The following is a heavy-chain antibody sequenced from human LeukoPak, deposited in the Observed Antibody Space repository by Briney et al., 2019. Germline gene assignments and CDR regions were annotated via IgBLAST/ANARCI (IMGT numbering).Heavy chain of an antibody. J-gene: IGHJ4*02. Sequence: GGSLRLSCAASEFPFRNYAMSWVRQAPGKGLEWVSAITDSGGNTYHADSVKGRFTISRDNSKNTLFLQMNSLRVEDTAVYYCARGSSSSRPYYFDYWGQGTLVTVSS. CDR2: ITDSGGNT. CDR3: ARGSSSSRPYYFDY. CDR1: EFPFRNYA. V-gene: IGHV3-23*01. D-gene: IGHD6-6*01.